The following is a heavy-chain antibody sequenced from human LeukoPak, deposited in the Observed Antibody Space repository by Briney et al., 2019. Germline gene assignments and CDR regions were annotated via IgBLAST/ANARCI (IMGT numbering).Heavy chain of an antibody. CDR2: ISSSSYI. J-gene: IGHJ4*02. CDR1: GFTFSSYS. Sequence: GGSLRLSCAASGFTFSSYSMNWVRQAPGKGLEWVSSISSSSYIYYADSVKGRFTISRDNAKNSLYLQMNSLRAEDTAIYHCAKGSAWSADYWGQGTLVTVSS. D-gene: IGHD2-15*01. CDR3: AKGSAWSADY. V-gene: IGHV3-21*04.